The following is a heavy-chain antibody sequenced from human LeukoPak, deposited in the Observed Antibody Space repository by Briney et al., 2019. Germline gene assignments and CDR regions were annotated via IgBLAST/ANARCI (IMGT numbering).Heavy chain of an antibody. Sequence: PSETLSLTCTVSGGSISRYYWNWIRQPPGKGLEWIGHIYYNGNTYYNPSLKSRVIISVDTSKNQFSLKLSSVTAADTAVYYCARGPEIAAADYWGQGTLVTVSS. CDR1: GGSISRYY. CDR2: IYYNGNT. D-gene: IGHD6-25*01. CDR3: ARGPEIAAADY. J-gene: IGHJ4*02. V-gene: IGHV4-59*08.